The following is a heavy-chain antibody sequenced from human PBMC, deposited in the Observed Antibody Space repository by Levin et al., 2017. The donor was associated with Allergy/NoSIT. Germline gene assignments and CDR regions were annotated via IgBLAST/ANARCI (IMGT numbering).Heavy chain of an antibody. CDR2: INHSGST. J-gene: IGHJ6*03. Sequence: SQTLSLTCAVYGGSFSGYYWSWIRQPPGKGLEWIGEINHSGSTNYNPSLKSRVTISVDTSKNQFSLKLSSVTAADTAVYYCARISYYGSGSYYLSYYDYYMDVWGKGTTVTVSS. CDR1: GGSFSGYY. D-gene: IGHD3-10*01. V-gene: IGHV4-34*01. CDR3: ARISYYGSGSYYLSYYDYYMDV.